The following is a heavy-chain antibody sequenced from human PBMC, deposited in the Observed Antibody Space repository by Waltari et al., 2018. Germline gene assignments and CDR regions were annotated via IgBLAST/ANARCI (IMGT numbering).Heavy chain of an antibody. CDR2: INHSGST. V-gene: IGHV4-34*01. D-gene: IGHD6-13*01. CDR1: GGSFSGYY. CDR3: ARGVYSSSWRAGVDP. Sequence: QVQLQQWGAGLLKPSETLSLTCAVYGGSFSGYYWGWIRQPPGKGLEWIGEINHSGSTNYNPSLKSRFTISVDTSKNQFSLKLSSVTAADTAVYYCARGVYSSSWRAGVDPWGQGTLVTVSS. J-gene: IGHJ5*02.